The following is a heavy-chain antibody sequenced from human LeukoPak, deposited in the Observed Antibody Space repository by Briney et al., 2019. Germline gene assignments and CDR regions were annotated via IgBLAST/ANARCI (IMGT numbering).Heavy chain of an antibody. J-gene: IGHJ4*02. CDR2: LYASESP. CDR1: GASLTNPTYY. V-gene: IGHV4-61*01. Sequence: PSETLSLTCTVSGASLTNPTYYQWSWIRQAPGKGLELIGSLYASESPKINPSLRSRVTLSLDTSKNQFSLKLRSVTAEDLAVYYCARFKSGGWSYFDSWGQGTPVTVSS. CDR3: ARFKSGGWSYFDS. D-gene: IGHD4-23*01.